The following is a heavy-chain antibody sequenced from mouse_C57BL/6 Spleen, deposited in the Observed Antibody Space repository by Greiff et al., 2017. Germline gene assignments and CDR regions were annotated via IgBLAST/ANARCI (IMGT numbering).Heavy chain of an antibody. CDR1: GFTFSSSG. CDR3: ARRRRYEGYYLFDD. J-gene: IGHJ2*01. V-gene: IGHV5-6*01. CDR2: ISSGGSYT. Sequence: EVQRVESGGDLVKPGGSLKLSCAASGFTFSSSGMSWVRQTPDKRLEWVATISSGGSYTYYPDSVKGRFTISRDNAKNTLYLQMSSLKSEDTAMYYCARRRRYEGYYLFDDWGQGTTLTVSS. D-gene: IGHD2-3*01.